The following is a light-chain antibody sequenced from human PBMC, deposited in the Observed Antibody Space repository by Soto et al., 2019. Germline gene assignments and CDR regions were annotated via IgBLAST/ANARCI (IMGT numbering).Light chain of an antibody. J-gene: IGLJ1*01. Sequence: QPVLTQPPSVSGAPGQRVTISCTGSSSNIGAGYDVHWYQQLPGTAPKLLIYGNSNRPSGVPDRFSGSKSGTSASLAITGLQAEDEADYYCQPYDSSLSGYVFGTGTKLTVL. CDR2: GNS. V-gene: IGLV1-40*01. CDR3: QPYDSSLSGYV. CDR1: SSNIGAGYD.